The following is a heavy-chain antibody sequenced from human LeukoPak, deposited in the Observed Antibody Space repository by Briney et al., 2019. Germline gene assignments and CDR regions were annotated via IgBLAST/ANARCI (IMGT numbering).Heavy chain of an antibody. CDR2: NHYSGNT. Sequence: SETLSLTCTVSGGSISSYYWSWIRQPPGKGLEWIGYNHYSGNTYYNPSLKSQVTISVDMSKNQFVLKLTSVTAADTAVYYCARKGEHYYDSGKLWPAWFDLWGQGTLVTVSS. V-gene: IGHV4-59*01. D-gene: IGHD3-10*01. J-gene: IGHJ5*02. CDR3: ARKGEHYYDSGKLWPAWFDL. CDR1: GGSISSYY.